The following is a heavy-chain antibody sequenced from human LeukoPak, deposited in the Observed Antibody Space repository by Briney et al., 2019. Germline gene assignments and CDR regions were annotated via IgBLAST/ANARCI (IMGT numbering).Heavy chain of an antibody. CDR1: GLTFDDYA. Sequence: PGRSLRLSCAASGLTFDDYAMYWVRQAPGKGLEWVSGISWNSGSIGYADSVKGRFTISRDNAKNSLYLQMNSLRAEDTALYYCAKGVAAGYYYYMDVWGKGTTVTVSS. V-gene: IGHV3-9*01. D-gene: IGHD6-13*01. J-gene: IGHJ6*03. CDR3: AKGVAAGYYYYMDV. CDR2: ISWNSGSI.